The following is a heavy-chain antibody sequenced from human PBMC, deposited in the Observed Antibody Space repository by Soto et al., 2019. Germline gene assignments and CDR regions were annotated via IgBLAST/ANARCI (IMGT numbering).Heavy chain of an antibody. CDR1: GGTCINFG. CDR2: IWYDGSNK. V-gene: IGHV3-33*01. Sequence: PWRSLRLSCRVAGGTCINFGMRRVIQAPGKGLEWVAVIWYDGSNKYYADSVKGRFTISRDNSKNTLYLQMNSLRAEDTAVYYCARDYDRSGYPRYYFDYWGQGTLVTVSS. D-gene: IGHD3-22*01. CDR3: ARDYDRSGYPRYYFDY. J-gene: IGHJ4*02.